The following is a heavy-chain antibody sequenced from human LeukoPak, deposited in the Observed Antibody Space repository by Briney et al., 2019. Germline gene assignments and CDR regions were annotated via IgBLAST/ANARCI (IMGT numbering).Heavy chain of an antibody. J-gene: IGHJ4*02. V-gene: IGHV3-21*01. D-gene: IGHD5-12*01. CDR3: VRRGPNNSGLDY. CDR2: ITSTSTYI. CDR1: GFTFSSYT. Sequence: GGSLRLSCAASGFTFSSYTFNWVRQAPGKGLEWVASITSTSTYIYYADSVQGRFAVSRDNAKNSLYLQMNSLRAEDTAVFYCVRRGPNNSGLDYWGQGTLVAVSS.